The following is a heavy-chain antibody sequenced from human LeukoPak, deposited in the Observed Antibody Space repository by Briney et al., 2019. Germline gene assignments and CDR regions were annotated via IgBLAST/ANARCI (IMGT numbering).Heavy chain of an antibody. V-gene: IGHV5-51*01. J-gene: IGHJ4*02. CDR3: VRTDRTGDPLDY. D-gene: IGHD7-27*01. CDR2: IYPGDSDT. Sequence: GESLKISCKVSGYRFTDYWIGWVRQMPGKGLEWMGIIYPGDSDTQYSPSFQGQVTISADKSISTAYPRWSSLKASDTAMYYCVRTDRTGDPLDYWGQGTLVTVSS. CDR1: GYRFTDYW.